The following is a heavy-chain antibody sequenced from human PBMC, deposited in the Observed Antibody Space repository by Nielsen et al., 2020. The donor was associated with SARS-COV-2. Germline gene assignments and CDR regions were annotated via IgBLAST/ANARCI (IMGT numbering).Heavy chain of an antibody. CDR2: MSPNSGNI. J-gene: IGHJ5*02. CDR3: AREDVGRDGTSWLDH. CDR1: GYTFTSYD. Sequence: SVKVSCKASGYTFTSYDINWVRQAPGQGLEWMGWMSPNSGNIGYAQKFQGRLTVTRNISTSTVYMELSSLRSDDTAVYFCAREDVGRDGTSWLDHWGQGALVTVSS. V-gene: IGHV1-8*01. D-gene: IGHD5-24*01.